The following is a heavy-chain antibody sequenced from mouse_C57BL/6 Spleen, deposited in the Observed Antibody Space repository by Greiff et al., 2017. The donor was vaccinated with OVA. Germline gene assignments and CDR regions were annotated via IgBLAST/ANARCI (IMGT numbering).Heavy chain of an antibody. V-gene: IGHV1-78*01. CDR1: GYTFTDHS. Sequence: QVQLQQSDAELVKPGASVKISCKVSGYTFTDHSIHWMKQRPEQGLEWIGYIYPSAGSTKYNETFKGKATLTADKSSSTAYMQLNSLTSEDSAVYCCARECRAAPYYFDYWGQGTTLTVSS. CDR2: IYPSAGST. J-gene: IGHJ2*01. CDR3: ARECRAAPYYFDY. D-gene: IGHD6-1*01.